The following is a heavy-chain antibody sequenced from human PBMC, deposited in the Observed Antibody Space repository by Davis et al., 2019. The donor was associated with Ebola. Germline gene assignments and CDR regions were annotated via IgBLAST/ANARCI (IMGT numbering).Heavy chain of an antibody. CDR3: ARDVTAMVSLYYYGMDV. CDR1: GYTFTSYY. J-gene: IGHJ6*02. CDR2: INPSGGST. D-gene: IGHD5-18*01. Sequence: AASVKVSCKASGYTFTSYYMHWVRQAPGQGLEWMGIINPSGGSTSYAQKFQGRVTMTRDTSTSTAYMELRSLRSDDTAVYYCARDVTAMVSLYYYGMDVWGQGTTVTVSS. V-gene: IGHV1-46*01.